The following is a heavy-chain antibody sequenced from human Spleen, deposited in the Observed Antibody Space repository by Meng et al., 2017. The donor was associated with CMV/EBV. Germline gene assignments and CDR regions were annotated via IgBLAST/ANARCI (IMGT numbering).Heavy chain of an antibody. J-gene: IGHJ4*02. V-gene: IGHV3-21*01. Sequence: SGFTFTNVWMTWVRQAPGKGLEWVSSTSISSSYINYADSVKGRFTISRDNAKNSLYLQMNSLRAEDTAVYYCARRDDNSGWYYFDYWGQGTLVTVSS. D-gene: IGHD6-19*01. CDR2: TSISSSYI. CDR3: ARRDDNSGWYYFDY. CDR1: GFTFTNVW.